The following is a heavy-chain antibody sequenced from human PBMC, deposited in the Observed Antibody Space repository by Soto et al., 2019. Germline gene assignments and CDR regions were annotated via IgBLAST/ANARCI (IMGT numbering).Heavy chain of an antibody. Sequence: GGSLRLSCAASGFTFSSYDMHWVRQATGKGLEWVSAIGTAGDTYYPGSVKGRFTISRENAKNSLYLQMNSLRAEDTAVYYCAREDGEVTMVRNKNYYYYYGMDVWGQGTTVTVSS. CDR3: AREDGEVTMVRNKNYYYYYGMDV. CDR1: GFTFSSYD. D-gene: IGHD3-10*01. J-gene: IGHJ6*02. CDR2: IGTAGDT. V-gene: IGHV3-13*01.